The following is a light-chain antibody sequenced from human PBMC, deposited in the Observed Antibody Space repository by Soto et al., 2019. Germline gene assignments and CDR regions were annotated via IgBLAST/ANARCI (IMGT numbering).Light chain of an antibody. J-gene: IGLJ2*01. CDR3: AAWDDSLSGVV. CDR1: ISNIGSNY. CDR2: GTN. V-gene: IGLV1-47*02. Sequence: QSVLSQSPSVSGTPGQRVTISCSGSISNIGSNYVCWYQHLPGTAPKLLIYGTNQRPSGVPDRFSGSKSGTSASLAISGLRSEDEADYYCAAWDDSLSGVVFGGGTQLTVL.